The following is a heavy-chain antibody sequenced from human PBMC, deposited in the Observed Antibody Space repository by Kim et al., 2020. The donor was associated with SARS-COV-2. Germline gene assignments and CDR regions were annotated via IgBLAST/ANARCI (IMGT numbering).Heavy chain of an antibody. CDR1: GFTFSSYS. CDR2: ISSSSSYI. D-gene: IGHD3-10*01. CDR3: ARDPYGSGSSRSAFDI. J-gene: IGHJ3*02. V-gene: IGHV3-21*01. Sequence: GGSLRLSCAASGFTFSSYSMNWVRQAPGKGLEWVSSISSSSSYIYYADSVKGRFTISRDNAKNSLYLQMNSLRAEDTAVYYCARDPYGSGSSRSAFDIWGQGTMVTVSS.